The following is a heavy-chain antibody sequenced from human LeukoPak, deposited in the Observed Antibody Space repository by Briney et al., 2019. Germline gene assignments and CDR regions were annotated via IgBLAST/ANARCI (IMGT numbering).Heavy chain of an antibody. CDR2: INPTGGST. J-gene: IGHJ4*02. Sequence: ASVKVSCKASGYTFPSYFTHWVRQAPGQGLEWMGIINPTGGSTTYAQKFQGRVTMTRDTSTSTVYMELSSLRSDDTAVYYCARTAARRFDYWGQGTLVTVSS. CDR1: GYTFPSYF. CDR3: ARTAARRFDY. D-gene: IGHD6-6*01. V-gene: IGHV1-46*01.